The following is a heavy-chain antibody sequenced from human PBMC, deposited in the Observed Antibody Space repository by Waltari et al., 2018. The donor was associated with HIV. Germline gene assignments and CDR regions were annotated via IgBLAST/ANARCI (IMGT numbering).Heavy chain of an antibody. CDR2: INLNSGNR. J-gene: IGHJ4*02. V-gene: IGHV1-8*01. CDR3: VRVAGSIDY. CDR1: VYTFTRYD. Sequence: QVSLVQSGAEVKKPGASVKVSCKASVYTFTRYDINWVRQATGQGLEWMGWINLNSGNRGYAQKFQGRFTLTKDSTITTAFMELSDLRSDDTAIYYCVRVAGSIDYWGQGTLVTVSS.